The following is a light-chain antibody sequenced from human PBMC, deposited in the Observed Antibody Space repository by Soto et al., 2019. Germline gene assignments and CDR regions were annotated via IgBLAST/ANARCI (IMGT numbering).Light chain of an antibody. CDR2: DAF. V-gene: IGKV1-5*01. CDR3: QQDTTFWT. J-gene: IGKJ1*01. CDR1: QSISTW. Sequence: DIQMTQSPSTLSASVGDRVTITCRASQSISTWLAWYQQKPGKAPKLLIYDAFYLERGVPSRFSGSGSGTKSTLAFRYLQPADHATYNCQQDTTFWTFGQESKVDIK.